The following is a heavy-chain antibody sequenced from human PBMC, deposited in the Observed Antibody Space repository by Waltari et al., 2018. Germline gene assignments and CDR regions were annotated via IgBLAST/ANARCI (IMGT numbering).Heavy chain of an antibody. CDR1: GFTFSTYG. V-gene: IGHV3-30*02. J-gene: IGHJ4*02. CDR2: IRYDGSNK. D-gene: IGHD3-3*01. CDR3: AKGAYDFWSGGIDY. Sequence: QVQLVESGGGVVQPGGSLRLSCAASGFTFSTYGMHLFRQAPGKGLEWVAFIRYDGSNKYYADSVKGRFTISRDNSKNTLYLQMNSLRAEDTAVYYCAKGAYDFWSGGIDYWGQGTLVTVSS.